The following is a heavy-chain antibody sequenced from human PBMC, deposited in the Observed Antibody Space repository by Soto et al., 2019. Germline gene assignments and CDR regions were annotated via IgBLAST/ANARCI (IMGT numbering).Heavy chain of an antibody. J-gene: IGHJ4*02. V-gene: IGHV3-30*03. CDR3: AVGGATPDY. Sequence: QVQLVESGGGVVQPGRSLRLSCAASGFTFSSYGMNWVRQAPGKGLEWVAVISYGGSNKYYADSVKGRFTISRDNTKNSLYMHMNSLGAEATDLYYSAVGGATPDYWGQGTLVTVSS. CDR2: ISYGGSNK. CDR1: GFTFSSYG. D-gene: IGHD1-26*01.